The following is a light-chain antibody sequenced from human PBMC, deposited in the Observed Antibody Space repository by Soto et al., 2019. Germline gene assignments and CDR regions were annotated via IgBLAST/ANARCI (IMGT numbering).Light chain of an antibody. CDR2: LGS. CDR3: MQALQTPRT. J-gene: IGKJ3*01. V-gene: IGKV2-28*01. CDR1: QSLLHGNGYNY. Sequence: DIVMTQSPLSLPVTPGEPASISCRSSQSLLHGNGYNYLDRFLQKPGQSPQPLIYLGSNRASGVPDRFSGSGSGTDFILKISRVEAEDVGVYYCMQALQTPRTFGPGTKVDIK.